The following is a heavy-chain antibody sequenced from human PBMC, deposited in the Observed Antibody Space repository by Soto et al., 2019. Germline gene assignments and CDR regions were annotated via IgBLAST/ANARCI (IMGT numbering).Heavy chain of an antibody. Sequence: QVHLQESGPDLVRSSETLSLTCSFFGGSISSDNWWSWVRQTPGKGLEWIGEIYHSGNTNYNPSLKSRVTISVDKSKNQSSLKVTSVTAADTALYYCARLSASSKLRGVVINWGQGTLVTVSS. D-gene: IGHD3-10*01. CDR3: ARLSASSKLRGVVIN. J-gene: IGHJ4*02. CDR2: IYHSGNT. V-gene: IGHV4-4*02. CDR1: GGSISSDNW.